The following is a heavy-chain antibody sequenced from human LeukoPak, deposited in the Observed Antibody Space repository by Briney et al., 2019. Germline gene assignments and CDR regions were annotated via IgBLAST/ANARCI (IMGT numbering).Heavy chain of an antibody. D-gene: IGHD2-2*01. Sequence: GESLKISCKGSGYSFTSYWIGWVRQMPGKGLEWMGIIYPGDSDTRYSPSFQGQVTISADKSISTAYLQWSSLKASDTAMYYCARHPHYCSSTSCSPGNWFDPWGQGALVTVSS. CDR2: IYPGDSDT. V-gene: IGHV5-51*01. CDR3: ARHPHYCSSTSCSPGNWFDP. J-gene: IGHJ5*02. CDR1: GYSFTSYW.